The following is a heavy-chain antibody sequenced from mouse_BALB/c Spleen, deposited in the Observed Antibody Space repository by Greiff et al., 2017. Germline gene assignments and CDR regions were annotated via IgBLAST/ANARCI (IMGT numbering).Heavy chain of an antibody. J-gene: IGHJ2*01. V-gene: IGHV5-6*01. CDR3: ARYYDYDVDY. Sequence: DVHLVESGGDLVKPGGSLKLSCAASGFTFSSYGMSWVRQTPDKRLEWVATISSGGSYTYYPDSVKGRFTISRDNAKNTLYLQMSSLKSEDTAMYYCARYYDYDVDYWGQGTTLTVSS. D-gene: IGHD2-4*01. CDR2: ISSGGSYT. CDR1: GFTFSSYG.